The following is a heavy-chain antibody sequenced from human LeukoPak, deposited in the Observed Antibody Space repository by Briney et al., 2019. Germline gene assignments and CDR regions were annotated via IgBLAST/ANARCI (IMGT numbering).Heavy chain of an antibody. CDR2: ISSSSYI. D-gene: IGHD2-21*02. CDR1: GFTFSNYN. Sequence: GGSLRLSCAASGFTFSNYNMNWVRQAPGKGLAWVSSISSSSYIFYADSVKGRFTISRDNAKNSLYLQMNSLRAEDTAVYYCARDAVTDNDYGDYWGQGTLVTVSS. CDR3: ARDAVTDNDYGDY. V-gene: IGHV3-21*01. J-gene: IGHJ4*02.